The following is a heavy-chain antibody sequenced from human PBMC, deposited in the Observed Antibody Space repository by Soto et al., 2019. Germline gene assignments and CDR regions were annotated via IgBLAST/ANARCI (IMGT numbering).Heavy chain of an antibody. Sequence: LGESLKISCKGSGYSFTSYWISWVRQMPGKGLEWMGRIDPSDSYTNYSLSFQGHVTISADRSISTAYLQWSSLKASDTAMYYCAIDSSGYYFYYGMDVWGQGTTVTVS. CDR2: IDPSDSYT. J-gene: IGHJ6*02. CDR1: GYSFTSYW. D-gene: IGHD3-22*01. V-gene: IGHV5-10-1*01. CDR3: AIDSSGYYFYYGMDV.